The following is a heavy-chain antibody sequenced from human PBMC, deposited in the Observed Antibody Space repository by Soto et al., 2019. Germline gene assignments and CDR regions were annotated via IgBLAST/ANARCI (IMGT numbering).Heavy chain of an antibody. J-gene: IGHJ4*02. V-gene: IGHV3-23*01. CDR1: GFTFSSYA. D-gene: IGHD3-10*01. CDR3: AKDTNYYYGSGSDY. Sequence: GGSLRLSCAASGFTFSSYAMSWVRQAPGKGLEWVSAISGSGGSTYYADSVKGRFTISRDNSKNTLYLQMNSLRAEDTAVYYCAKDTNYYYGSGSDYWGQGTLVTVSS. CDR2: ISGSGGST.